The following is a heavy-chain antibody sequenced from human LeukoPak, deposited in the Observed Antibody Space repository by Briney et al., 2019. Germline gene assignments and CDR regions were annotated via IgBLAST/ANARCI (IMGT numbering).Heavy chain of an antibody. CDR2: VGHSGTT. CDR1: GGSLNDHL. CDR3: ARELISSRAAFDT. V-gene: IGHV4-34*01. Sequence: PSETLPPTCAVYGGSLNDHLWSWIRQPPGQGLEWIGEVGHSGTTNYNPSLKSRVTISVDTSKNQFSLKLTSVTAADTAVYYCARELISSRAAFDTWGQGTVVTVSS. D-gene: IGHD3-10*01. J-gene: IGHJ3*02.